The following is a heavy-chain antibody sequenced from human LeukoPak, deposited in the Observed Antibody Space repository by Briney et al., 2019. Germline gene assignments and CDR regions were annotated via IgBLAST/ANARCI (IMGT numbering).Heavy chain of an antibody. D-gene: IGHD5-24*01. V-gene: IGHV1-69*13. CDR1: GYTFTGYY. CDR3: ARAGNGYNIDY. J-gene: IGHJ4*02. Sequence: SVKVSCKASGYTFTGYYMHWVRQAPGQGLEWVGGIIPIFGTANYAQKFQGRVTITADESTSTAYMELSSLRSEDTAVYYCARAGNGYNIDYWGQGTLVTVSS. CDR2: IIPIFGTA.